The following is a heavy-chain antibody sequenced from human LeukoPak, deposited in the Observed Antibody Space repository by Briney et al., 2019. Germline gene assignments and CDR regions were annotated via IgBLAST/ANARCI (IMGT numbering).Heavy chain of an antibody. D-gene: IGHD6-19*01. Sequence: PGGSLRLSCAASGFTFSTYWMSWVRQAPGKGLEWVANIKQDGSDKYYVDSVKGRFTISRDNAKNSLYLQMNSLRGEETAVCYCAREARRESSGWFVEYWGQGTLVTVSS. V-gene: IGHV3-7*01. J-gene: IGHJ4*02. CDR2: IKQDGSDK. CDR1: GFTFSTYW. CDR3: AREARRESSGWFVEY.